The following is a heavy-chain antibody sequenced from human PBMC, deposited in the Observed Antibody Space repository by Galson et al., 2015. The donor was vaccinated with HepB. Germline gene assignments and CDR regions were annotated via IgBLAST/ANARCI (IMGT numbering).Heavy chain of an antibody. V-gene: IGHV3-30*18. D-gene: IGHD5-24*01. J-gene: IGHJ3*02. CDR3: AKDQGDGYNLASDAFDI. Sequence: SLRLSCAASGFTFSSYGMHWVRQAPGKGLEWVAVISYDGSNKYYADSVKGRFTISRDNSKNTLYLQMNSLRAEDTAVYYCAKDQGDGYNLASDAFDIWGQGTMVTVSS. CDR2: ISYDGSNK. CDR1: GFTFSSYG.